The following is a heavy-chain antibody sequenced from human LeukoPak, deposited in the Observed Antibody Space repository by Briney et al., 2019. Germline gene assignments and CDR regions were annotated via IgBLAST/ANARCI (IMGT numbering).Heavy chain of an antibody. CDR1: GFTFDDYA. V-gene: IGHV3-9*01. J-gene: IGHJ2*01. Sequence: PGGSLRLSCATSGFTFDDYAMHWVRQAPGKGLGWVSGISWNSGSVAYADSVKGRFTLSRDNAKNSLDLQMNSLRAEDTAVYYCARVSESEWSFDLWGRGTLVTVSS. CDR3: ARVSESEWSFDL. D-gene: IGHD1-14*01. CDR2: ISWNSGSV.